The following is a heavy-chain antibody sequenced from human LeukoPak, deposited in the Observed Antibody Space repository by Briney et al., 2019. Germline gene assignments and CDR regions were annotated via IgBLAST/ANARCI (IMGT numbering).Heavy chain of an antibody. CDR2: ISWNSGSI. D-gene: IGHD3-22*01. CDR3: AKAGHLSSGYYGDYFDY. CDR1: GFIFDDYV. J-gene: IGHJ4*02. Sequence: GGSLRLSCAASGFIFDDYVMYWVRQAPGKGLEWVSGISWNSGSIDYADSVKGRFTISRDNAKNSLYLEMNSLRAEDTALYYCAKAGHLSSGYYGDYFDYWGQGTLVTVSS. V-gene: IGHV3-9*01.